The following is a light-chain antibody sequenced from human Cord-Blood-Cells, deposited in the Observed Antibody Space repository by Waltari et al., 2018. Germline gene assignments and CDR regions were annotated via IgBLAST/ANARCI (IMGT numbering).Light chain of an antibody. CDR1: QSVLYSSNNKNY. V-gene: IGKV4-1*01. Sequence: DIVMTQSPDSLAVSLGERATINCKSSQSVLYSSNNKNYLAWYQQKPGQPPKLLIYWASTRESGVPYRFSGSGSGTAFTLTISSLQAEDVAVYYCQQYYSTPLTFGPGTKVDIK. CDR2: WAS. CDR3: QQYYSTPLT. J-gene: IGKJ3*01.